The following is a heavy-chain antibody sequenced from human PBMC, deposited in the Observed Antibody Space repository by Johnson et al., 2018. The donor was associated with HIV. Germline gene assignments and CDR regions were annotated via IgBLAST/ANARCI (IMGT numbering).Heavy chain of an antibody. CDR2: IRYDGSNK. D-gene: IGHD1-26*01. CDR3: AKEDGSVGATTGNAFDI. Sequence: QVQLVESGGGVVQPGGSLRLSCAASGFTFSSSGMHWVRQAPGKGLEWVAFIRYDGSNKDYADSVKGRFTISRDNSKNTLYLQMNSLRAEDTAVYYCAKEDGSVGATTGNAFDIWGQGTMVTVSS. J-gene: IGHJ3*02. V-gene: IGHV3-30*02. CDR1: GFTFSSSG.